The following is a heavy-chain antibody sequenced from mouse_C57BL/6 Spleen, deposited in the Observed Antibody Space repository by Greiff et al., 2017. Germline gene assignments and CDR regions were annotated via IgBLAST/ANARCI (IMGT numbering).Heavy chain of an antibody. Sequence: QVQLKQSGAELVRPGASVTLSCKASGYTFTDYEMHWVKQTPVHGLEWIGAIDPETGGTAYNQKFKGKAILTADKSSSTAYMELRSLTSEDSAVYYCTKVYYGSSSFAYWGQGTLVTVSA. CDR2: IDPETGGT. CDR3: TKVYYGSSSFAY. CDR1: GYTFTDYE. D-gene: IGHD1-1*01. V-gene: IGHV1-15*01. J-gene: IGHJ3*01.